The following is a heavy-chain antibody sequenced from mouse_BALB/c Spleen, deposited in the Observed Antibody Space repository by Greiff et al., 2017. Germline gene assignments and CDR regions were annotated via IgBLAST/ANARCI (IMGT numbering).Heavy chain of an antibody. CDR2: IYPGDGDT. CDR3: ARRGTGWFAY. V-gene: IGHV1-80*01. J-gene: IGHJ3*01. D-gene: IGHD3-3*01. Sequence: VQLQQSGAELVRPGSSVKISCKASGYAFSSYWMNWVKQRPGQGLEWIGQIYPGDGDTNYNGKFKGKATLTADTSSSTAYMQLSSLTSEDSAVYFCARRGTGWFAYWGQGTLVTVSA. CDR1: GYAFSSYW.